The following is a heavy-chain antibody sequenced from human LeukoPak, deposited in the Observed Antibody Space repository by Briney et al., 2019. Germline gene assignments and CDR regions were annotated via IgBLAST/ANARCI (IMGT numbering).Heavy chain of an antibody. D-gene: IGHD5/OR15-5a*01. J-gene: IGHJ3*02. CDR3: ARDLRSDAFDI. CDR1: VGTFSSYA. Sequence: EASVKVSCKATVGTFSSYAISWVRQAPGQGLEWMGGIITIFGTANYAQKFQVRVTITTDESTSTAYMELSSLRSEDTAVYYCARDLRSDAFDIWGQGTMVTVSS. CDR2: IITIFGTA. V-gene: IGHV1-69*05.